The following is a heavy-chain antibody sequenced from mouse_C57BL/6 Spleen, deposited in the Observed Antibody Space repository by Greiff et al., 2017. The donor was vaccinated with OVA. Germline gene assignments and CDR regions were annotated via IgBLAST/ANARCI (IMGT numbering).Heavy chain of an antibody. Sequence: VQLQQSGPELVKPGASVKISCKASGYAFSSSWMNWVKQRPGKGLEWIGRIYPGDGDTNYNGKFKGKATLTADKSSSTAYMQLSSLTSEDSAVYFCARSGNAMDYWGQGTSGTVSS. J-gene: IGHJ4*01. CDR2: IYPGDGDT. CDR1: GYAFSSSW. CDR3: ARSGNAMDY. D-gene: IGHD4-1*01. V-gene: IGHV1-82*01.